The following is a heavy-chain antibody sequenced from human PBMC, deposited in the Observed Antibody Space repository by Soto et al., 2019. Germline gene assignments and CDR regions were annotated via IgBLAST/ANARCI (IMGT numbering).Heavy chain of an antibody. D-gene: IGHD2-15*01. Sequence: PSETLSLTCTFSGGSLSSYYWSWIRQPPGKGLEWIGYIYYSGSTNYNPSLKSRVTISVDTSKNQFSLKLSSVTAADTAVYYCARDGSEHTKGWRAFDIWGQGTMVTVSS. V-gene: IGHV4-59*01. CDR3: ARDGSEHTKGWRAFDI. J-gene: IGHJ3*02. CDR2: IYYSGST. CDR1: GGSLSSYY.